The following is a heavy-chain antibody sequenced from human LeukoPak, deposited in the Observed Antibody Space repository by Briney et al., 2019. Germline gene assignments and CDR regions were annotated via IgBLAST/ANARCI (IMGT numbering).Heavy chain of an antibody. J-gene: IGHJ4*02. CDR1: GFTFSSYS. V-gene: IGHV3-48*01. D-gene: IGHD4-23*01. CDR2: ISSSSSTI. Sequence: PGGSLRLSCAASGFTFSSYSMNWVRQAPGKGLEWVSYISSSSSTIYYADSVKGRFTISRDTAKNSLSLQMNSLRAEDTAVYYCARETYGGRIGPRDYWGQGTLVTVSS. CDR3: ARETYGGRIGPRDY.